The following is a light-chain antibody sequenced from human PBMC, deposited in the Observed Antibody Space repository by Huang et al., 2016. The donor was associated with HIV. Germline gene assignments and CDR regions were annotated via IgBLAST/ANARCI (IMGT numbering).Light chain of an antibody. CDR3: QQYNKWPGT. V-gene: IGKV3-15*01. Sequence: EIVMTQSPATLSVSPGERATLSCRASRSVTSRLAWYQQKPGQAPRLLIYAASTRATGLPARFSGSGSGTEFTLTISSLQSEDFAVYYCQQYNKWPGTFGQGTKLEIK. CDR2: AAS. J-gene: IGKJ2*01. CDR1: RSVTSR.